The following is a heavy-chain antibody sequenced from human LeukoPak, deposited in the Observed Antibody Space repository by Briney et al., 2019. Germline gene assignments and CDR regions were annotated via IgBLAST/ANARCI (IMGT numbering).Heavy chain of an antibody. CDR1: GFAFSSYE. J-gene: IGHJ4*02. D-gene: IGHD3-10*02. CDR2: ISSSGSTI. V-gene: IGHV3-48*03. CDR3: ARIGMFGELAVDY. Sequence: SGGSLRLSCAASGFAFSSYEMNWVRQAPGKGLEWVSYISSSGSTIYYADSVKGRFTISRDNAKNSLYLQMNSLRAEDTAVYYCARIGMFGELAVDYWGQGTLVTVSS.